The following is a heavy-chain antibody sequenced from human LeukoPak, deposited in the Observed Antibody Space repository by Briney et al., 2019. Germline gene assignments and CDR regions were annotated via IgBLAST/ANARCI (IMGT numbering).Heavy chain of an antibody. J-gene: IGHJ5*02. Sequence: SETLSLTCTVSGGSISSSSYYWGWIRQPPGKGLEWIGSIYYSGSTYCNPSLKSRVTISVDTSKNQFSLKLSSVTAADTAVYYCARDSKMGKPDMVRGVTSYLPNWFDPWGQGTLVTVSS. D-gene: IGHD3-10*01. CDR2: IYYSGST. CDR3: ARDSKMGKPDMVRGVTSYLPNWFDP. CDR1: GGSISSSSYY. V-gene: IGHV4-39*07.